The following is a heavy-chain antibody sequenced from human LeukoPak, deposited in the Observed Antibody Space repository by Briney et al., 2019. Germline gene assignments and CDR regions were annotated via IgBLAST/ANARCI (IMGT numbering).Heavy chain of an antibody. V-gene: IGHV3-66*01. Sequence: SGGSLRLSCAASGLTVSSTYMSWVRQTPGKGLEWVSVIYSGGSTYYADSVKGRFTISRDNSKNTLYLQMNSLRAEDTAVYYCARDLLEWYFDYWGQGTLVTVPS. CDR1: GLTVSSTY. CDR2: IYSGGST. J-gene: IGHJ4*02. D-gene: IGHD3-3*01. CDR3: ARDLLEWYFDY.